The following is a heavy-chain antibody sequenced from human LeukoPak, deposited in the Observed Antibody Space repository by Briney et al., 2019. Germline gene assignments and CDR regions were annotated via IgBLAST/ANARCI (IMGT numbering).Heavy chain of an antibody. V-gene: IGHV4-59*01. CDR1: GGYIGSFY. J-gene: IGHJ5*02. CDR3: ATSPRYYYDSNWFDP. CDR2: IYYSGST. D-gene: IGHD3-22*01. Sequence: PSETLSLTCTVSGGYIGSFYWSWIRQPPGKGLEWIGYIYYSGSTNYNPSLKSRVTISVDTSKNQFSLKLSSVTAADTAVYYCATSPRYYYDSNWFDPWGQGTLVTVSS.